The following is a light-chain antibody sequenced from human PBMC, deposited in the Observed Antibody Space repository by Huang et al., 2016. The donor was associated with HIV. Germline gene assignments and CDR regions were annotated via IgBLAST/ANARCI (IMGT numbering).Light chain of an antibody. J-gene: IGKJ5*01. CDR2: GAS. CDR3: QQSYSSHT. V-gene: IGKV1-39*01. Sequence: DIQMTQSPSSLSASVGDTVTITCRASRSINSHLNWYQQRQGRAPKLLIYGASNVQSGVPSRFRSSGSATDYTLRISSLQPEDFATYFCQQSYSSHTFGQGTLLEIK. CDR1: RSINSH.